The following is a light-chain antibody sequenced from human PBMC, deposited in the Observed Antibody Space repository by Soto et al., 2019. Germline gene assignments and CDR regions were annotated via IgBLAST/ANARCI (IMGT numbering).Light chain of an antibody. CDR2: DVS. CDR1: QTVSSNS. J-gene: IGKJ1*01. CDR3: QHYSNWPPWT. V-gene: IGKV3-20*01. Sequence: EIVLTQSPGTLTLSPGERATLSCRASQTVSSNSLAWYQQKAGQAPRVLIFDVSTRATGIPDRFSGSGSGTDFTLTISRLEQEDFAVYYCQHYSNWPPWTFGRGTKVDI.